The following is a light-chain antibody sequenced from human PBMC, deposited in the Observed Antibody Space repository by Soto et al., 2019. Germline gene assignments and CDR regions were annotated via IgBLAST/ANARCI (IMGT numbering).Light chain of an antibody. CDR2: ANI. V-gene: IGLV1-40*01. Sequence: QSVLTQPPSVSGAPGQRVTISCSGSTSNIGAGYNVGWYQQLPGTAPKLLIYANINRPSGVPDRFSGSKSGTSASLAITGLQAEDEAVYYSQSYDTSLSAVVFGGGTKLTVL. CDR1: TSNIGAGYN. J-gene: IGLJ2*01. CDR3: QSYDTSLSAVV.